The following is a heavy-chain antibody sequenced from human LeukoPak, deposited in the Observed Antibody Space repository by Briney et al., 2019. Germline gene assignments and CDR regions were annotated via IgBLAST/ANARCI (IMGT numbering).Heavy chain of an antibody. V-gene: IGHV1-18*01. CDR2: ISTYSGNT. CDR3: AGAKTSSGYYVY. D-gene: IGHD6-19*01. Sequence: ASVKVSCKASGYTFTTYGISWVRQAPGQGLEWMGWISTYSGNTNYAQKLQGRVTMTTDTSTSTAYMELRSLRSDDTAVYYCAGAKTSSGYYVYWGQGTLVTVS. CDR1: GYTFTTYG. J-gene: IGHJ4*02.